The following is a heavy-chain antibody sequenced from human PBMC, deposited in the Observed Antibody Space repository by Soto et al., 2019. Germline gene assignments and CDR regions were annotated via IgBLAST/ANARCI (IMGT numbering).Heavy chain of an antibody. Sequence: GGSLRLSCAASGFTFSSYGMHWVRQAPGKGLEWVAVISYDGSNKYYADSVKGRFTISRDNSKNTLYLQMNSLRAEDTAVYYCARGVATILPYYYYGMDVLGQGTTVTVSS. D-gene: IGHD5-12*01. CDR1: GFTFSSYG. CDR3: ARGVATILPYYYYGMDV. CDR2: ISYDGSNK. J-gene: IGHJ6*02. V-gene: IGHV3-30*03.